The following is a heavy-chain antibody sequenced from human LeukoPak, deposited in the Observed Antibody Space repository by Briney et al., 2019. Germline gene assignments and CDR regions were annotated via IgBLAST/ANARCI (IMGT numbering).Heavy chain of an antibody. Sequence: SESLSLTWLVAVPSISRDYWSWARQPPRKGLGWIENIYYSETTNYNPSLQSRVTISIDTSKKQFFLNLTSVTAADTAVYYCARHVYRNDAFDIWGQGTMVTVSS. V-gene: IGHV4-59*08. CDR2: IYYSETT. J-gene: IGHJ3*02. D-gene: IGHD4-11*01. CDR1: VPSISRDY. CDR3: ARHVYRNDAFDI.